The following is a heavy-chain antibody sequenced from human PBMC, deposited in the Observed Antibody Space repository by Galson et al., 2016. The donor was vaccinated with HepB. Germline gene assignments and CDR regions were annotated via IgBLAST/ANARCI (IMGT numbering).Heavy chain of an antibody. CDR3: ARVLHGDYHGAFND. Sequence: SVKVSCKASGGTFSSYSLSWIRQAPGQGLEWMGGVIPILGTSLYALKFQGRVTITADTSTSTAFMELSSLRFEDTGVYYCARVLHGDYHGAFNDWGQGTMVT. D-gene: IGHD4-17*01. V-gene: IGHV1-69*10. J-gene: IGHJ3*01. CDR2: VIPILGTS. CDR1: GGTFSSYS.